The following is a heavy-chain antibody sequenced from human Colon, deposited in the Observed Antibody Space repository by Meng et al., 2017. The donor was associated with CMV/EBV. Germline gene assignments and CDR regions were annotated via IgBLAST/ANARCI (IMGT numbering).Heavy chain of an antibody. V-gene: IGHV1-2*02. CDR3: VRSSGWSLFDY. J-gene: IGHJ4*02. CDR1: VYTFRDYY. D-gene: IGHD6-19*01. Sequence: QGEVMRVGVGCKGPGASVKFSCKTVVYTFRDYYMHWVRQALGKGLEWMGWIRSDGSATNYAQKFRGRVTMTRDASVSTAYMELSGLKSDDTAVYFCVRSSGWSLFDYWGPGALVTVSS. CDR2: IRSDGSAT.